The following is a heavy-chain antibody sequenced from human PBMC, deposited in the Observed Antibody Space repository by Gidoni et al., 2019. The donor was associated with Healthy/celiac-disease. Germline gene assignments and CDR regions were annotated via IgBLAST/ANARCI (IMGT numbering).Heavy chain of an antibody. CDR3: ARRDFGVVTGYYYGMDV. CDR1: GFTFSRYS. D-gene: IGHD3-3*01. V-gene: IGHV3-21*01. J-gene: IGHJ6*02. Sequence: EVQLVESGGGLVKPGGSLRLSCAASGFTFSRYSMNWVRQAPGKGLEWGSSISSSSSYIYYADSVKGRFTISRDNAKNSLYLQMNSLRAEDTAVYYCARRDFGVVTGYYYGMDVWGQGTTVTVSS. CDR2: ISSSSSYI.